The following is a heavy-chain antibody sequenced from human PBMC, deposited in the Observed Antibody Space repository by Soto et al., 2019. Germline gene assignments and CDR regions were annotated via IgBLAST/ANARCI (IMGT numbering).Heavy chain of an antibody. CDR3: ARDASGCYDLDY. Sequence: QVQLVQSGAEVKKPGASVKVSCKASGYTFTSYDINWVRQATGQGLEWMGWMNPNSGNTGDAQKFQGRVTMTRNTSISTADMELSSLRSEDAAVYYCARDASGCYDLDYWGQGILVTVSS. V-gene: IGHV1-8*01. D-gene: IGHD6-19*01. CDR1: GYTFTSYD. CDR2: MNPNSGNT. J-gene: IGHJ4*02.